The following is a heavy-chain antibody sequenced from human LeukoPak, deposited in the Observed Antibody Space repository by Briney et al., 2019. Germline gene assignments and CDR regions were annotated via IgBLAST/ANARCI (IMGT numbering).Heavy chain of an antibody. D-gene: IGHD3/OR15-3a*01. V-gene: IGHV3-13*01. CDR2: IGVSGDT. CDR1: GFTFSNYD. CDR3: ARASDCRTSWRLSRGDYYLDC. J-gene: IGHJ4*02. Sequence: GGSLRLSCAASGFTFSNYDMVRVRQVTGKGLEWVSGIGVSGDTYYSDSVKGRFAVSREGARSSLYLQMNGLRAGDTAIYYCARASDCRTSWRLSRGDYYLDCWGQGTLVTVSS.